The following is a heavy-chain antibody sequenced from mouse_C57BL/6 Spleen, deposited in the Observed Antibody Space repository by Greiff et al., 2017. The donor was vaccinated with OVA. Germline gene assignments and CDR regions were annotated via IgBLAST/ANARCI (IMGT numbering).Heavy chain of an antibody. CDR3: TTGYYGSSYDY. CDR2: IDPEDGDT. CDR1: GFNIKDYY. Sequence: EVQLQQSGAELVRPGASVKLSCTASGFNIKDYYMHWVKQRPEQGLEWIGRIDPEDGDTEYAPKFQGKATMTADTSSNTAYRQLSSLTSEDTAVYYCTTGYYGSSYDYWGQGTTLTVSS. J-gene: IGHJ2*01. V-gene: IGHV14-1*01. D-gene: IGHD1-1*01.